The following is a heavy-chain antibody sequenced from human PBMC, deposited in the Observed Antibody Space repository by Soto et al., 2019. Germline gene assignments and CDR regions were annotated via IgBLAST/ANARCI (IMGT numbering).Heavy chain of an antibody. CDR2: IIPILGIA. D-gene: IGHD3-10*01. V-gene: IGHV1-69*02. Sequence: QVQLVQSGAEVKKPGSSVKVSCKASGGTFSSYTISWVRQAPGQGLEWMGRIIPILGIANYAQKFQGRVTITADKSTSPAYMELSSLRSEDTAVYYCARGRGYYGSGSYYSPAYYYGMDVWGQGTTVTVSS. J-gene: IGHJ6*02. CDR1: GGTFSSYT. CDR3: ARGRGYYGSGSYYSPAYYYGMDV.